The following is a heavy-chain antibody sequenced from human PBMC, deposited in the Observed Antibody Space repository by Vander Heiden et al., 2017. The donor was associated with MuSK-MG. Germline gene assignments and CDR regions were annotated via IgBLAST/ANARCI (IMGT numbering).Heavy chain of an antibody. CDR2: ISSSSSYI. V-gene: IGHV3-21*01. J-gene: IGHJ6*02. CDR3: ARDPPDPLRWFQDWGYYYYGMDV. Sequence: EVQLVESGGGLVKPGGSLRLSCAASGFTFSSYSMNWVRQAPGKGLEWVSSISSSSSYIYYADSVKGRFTISRDNAKNSLYLQMNSLRAEDTAVYYCARDPPDPLRWFQDWGYYYYGMDVWGQGTTVTVSS. D-gene: IGHD4-17*01. CDR1: GFTFSSYS.